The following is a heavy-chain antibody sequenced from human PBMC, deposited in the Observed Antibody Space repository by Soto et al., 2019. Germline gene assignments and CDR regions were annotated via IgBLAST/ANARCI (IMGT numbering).Heavy chain of an antibody. D-gene: IGHD3-10*01. CDR2: IYPGDSDT. V-gene: IGHV5-51*01. CDR1: GYSFTSYW. CDR3: ARHGEGTMVRGVAYYYYGMDV. Sequence: EVQLVQSGAEVKKPGESLKISCKGSGYSFTSYWIGWVRQMPGKGLEWMGIIYPGDSDTRYSPSFQGQVTISADKSISTAYLQWSSLKASDTAMYYCARHGEGTMVRGVAYYYYGMDVWGQGTTVTVSS. J-gene: IGHJ6*02.